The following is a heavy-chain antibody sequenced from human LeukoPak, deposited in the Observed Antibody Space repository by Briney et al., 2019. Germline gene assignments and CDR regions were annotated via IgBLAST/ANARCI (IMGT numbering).Heavy chain of an antibody. CDR2: IYHSGST. J-gene: IGHJ3*02. D-gene: IGHD1-1*01. Sequence: SETLSLTCAVSGYSISSGYYWGWIRQSPGKGLEWIGSIYHSGSTYYNPSLKSRVTISVETSKNQFSLKLRSVTAADTAVYYCVRHHKSGTDAFDIWGQGTMVTVSS. V-gene: IGHV4-38-2*01. CDR3: VRHHKSGTDAFDI. CDR1: GYSISSGYY.